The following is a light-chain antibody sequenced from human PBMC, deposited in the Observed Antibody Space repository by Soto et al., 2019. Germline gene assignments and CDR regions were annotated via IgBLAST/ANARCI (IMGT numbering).Light chain of an antibody. CDR2: GAS. CDR3: KQYSTSPET. CDR1: QSVGSFS. J-gene: IGKJ1*01. V-gene: IGKV3-20*01. Sequence: EIVLTQSPGTLSLSPGERATLSCRASQSVGSFSLAWYQQKPGQAPRLLIYGASSRATGIPDRFSGSGFGTVFALIFCSLDPEDFAVYYCKQYSTSPETFGQGTKVDIK.